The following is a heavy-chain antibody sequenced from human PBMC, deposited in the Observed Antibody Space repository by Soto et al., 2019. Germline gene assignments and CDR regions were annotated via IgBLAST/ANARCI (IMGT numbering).Heavy chain of an antibody. CDR1: GGSISSSSYY. D-gene: IGHD3-3*01. V-gene: IGHV4-39*01. CDR3: ARHAPIVSIFGVVTPPGY. Sequence: SETLSLTCTVSGGSISSSSYYWGWIRQPPGKGLEWIGSIYYSGSTYYNPSLKSRVTISVDTSKSQFSLKLSSVTAADTAVYYCARHAPIVSIFGVVTPPGYWGQGTLVTVSS. J-gene: IGHJ4*02. CDR2: IYYSGST.